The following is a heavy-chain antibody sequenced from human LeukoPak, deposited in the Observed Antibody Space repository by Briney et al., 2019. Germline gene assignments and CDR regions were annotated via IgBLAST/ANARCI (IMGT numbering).Heavy chain of an antibody. J-gene: IGHJ3*02. Sequence: GGSLRLSCAASGFTFSSYGMHWVRQVPGKGLEWVAFIRYDGSNKYYADSVKGRFTISRDNSKSTLYLQTNSLRAEDTAVYYCAKDPRGYSYGPGAFDIWGQGTMVTVSS. CDR2: IRYDGSNK. D-gene: IGHD5-18*01. CDR3: AKDPRGYSYGPGAFDI. CDR1: GFTFSSYG. V-gene: IGHV3-30*02.